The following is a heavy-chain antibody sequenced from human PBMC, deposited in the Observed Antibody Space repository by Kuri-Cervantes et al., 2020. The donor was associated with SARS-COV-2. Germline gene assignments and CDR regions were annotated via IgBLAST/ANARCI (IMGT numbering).Heavy chain of an antibody. CDR3: ARTYLCVTCSPGF. CDR2: ISAYNGNT. Sequence: ASVKVSCKASGYTFTSYGISWVRQAPGQGLEWMRWISAYNGNTNYAQKFQGRVTMTTDTATSTAYMELRSLTSDDTAVYYCARTYLCVTCSPGFWGQGTLVTVSS. J-gene: IGHJ4*02. V-gene: IGHV1-18*01. D-gene: IGHD2/OR15-2a*01. CDR1: GYTFTSYG.